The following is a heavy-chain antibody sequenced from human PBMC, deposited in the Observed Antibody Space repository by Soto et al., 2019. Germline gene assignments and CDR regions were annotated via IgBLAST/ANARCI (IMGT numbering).Heavy chain of an antibody. CDR3: ARALDRYYYYGMDV. J-gene: IGHJ6*02. V-gene: IGHV4-34*01. CDR2: INHSGST. CDR1: GGSFSGYY. Sequence: SETLSLTCAVYGGSFSGYYWSWIRQPPGKGLEWIGEINHSGSTNYNPSLKSRVTISVDTSKSQFSLKLSSVTAADTAVYYCARALDRYYYYGMDVWGQGTTVTVSS.